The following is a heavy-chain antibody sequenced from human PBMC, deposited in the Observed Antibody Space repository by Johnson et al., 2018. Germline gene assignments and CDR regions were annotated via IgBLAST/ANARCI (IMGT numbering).Heavy chain of an antibody. D-gene: IGHD3-3*01. Sequence: VQLVESGGGVVQXGRSXRLXCAASGFTFSNSAMSWVRQAPGKGLEWVSAISGSGSSPYYADSVKGRVTITRDNSKNTRDVQRNSRRAEDTDVYYRAKAEHNKKTTTYYDFWSGYKDYYYYNMDVWGKGTTVTVSS. CDR1: GFTFSNSA. CDR2: ISGSGSSP. J-gene: IGHJ6*03. V-gene: IGHV3-23*04. CDR3: AKAEHNKKTTTYYDFWSGYKDYYYYNMDV.